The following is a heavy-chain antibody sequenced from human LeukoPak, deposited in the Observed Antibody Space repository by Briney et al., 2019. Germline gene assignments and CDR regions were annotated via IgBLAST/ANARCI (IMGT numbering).Heavy chain of an antibody. CDR2: IKQDGSEK. CDR3: ARDLPNWNYASPFDY. V-gene: IGHV3-7*01. CDR1: GGSIISTI. Sequence: ETLSLTCAVSGGSIISTIRWSWVRQPPGKGLEWVANIKQDGSEKYYVDSVKGRFTISRDNAKNSLYLQMNSLRAEDTAVYYCARDLPNWNYASPFDYWGQGTLVTVSS. D-gene: IGHD1-7*01. J-gene: IGHJ4*02.